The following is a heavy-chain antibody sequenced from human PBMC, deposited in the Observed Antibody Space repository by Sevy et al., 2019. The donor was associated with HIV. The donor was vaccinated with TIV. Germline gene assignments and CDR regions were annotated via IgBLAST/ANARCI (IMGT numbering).Heavy chain of an antibody. Sequence: GGSLRLSCAASGFIFSTSPMHCVRQAPGKGLECVAILSYDDSDENYADSVKGRFTISRDNSKNTLYLQMNSLRTEDTAVYCCAKDDLGPIDYWGQGTLVTVSS. CDR1: GFIFSTSP. V-gene: IGHV3-30-3*02. J-gene: IGHJ4*02. CDR2: LSYDDSDE. CDR3: AKDDLGPIDY.